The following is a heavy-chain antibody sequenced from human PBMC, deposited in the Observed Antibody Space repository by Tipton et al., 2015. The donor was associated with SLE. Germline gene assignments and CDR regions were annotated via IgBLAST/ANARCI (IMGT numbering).Heavy chain of an antibody. V-gene: IGHV3-23*01. J-gene: IGHJ4*02. CDR2: VSAGGDKT. CDR1: GFTFTTYA. Sequence: SLRLSCAASGFTFTTYAMSWVRQAPGKELEWVSAVSAGGDKTYYSESLKGRFTISRDNSKNTLFLQMYSLRAEDTAVYYCAGHLASGYYFNWWGQGTLVTVSS. D-gene: IGHD6-19*01. CDR3: AGHLASGYYFNW.